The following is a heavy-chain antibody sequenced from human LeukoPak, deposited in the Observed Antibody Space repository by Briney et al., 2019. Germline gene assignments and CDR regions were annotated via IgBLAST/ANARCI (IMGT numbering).Heavy chain of an antibody. CDR2: ISAYNGNT. J-gene: IGHJ4*02. CDR3: AKDREEGDVVGATSDY. Sequence: GASVKVSCKASGYTFTSYGISWVRQAPGQGLEWMGWISAYNGNTNYAQKFQGRVTMTTDTSTSTAYMELRSLRSDDTAVYYCAKDREEGDVVGATSDYWGQGTLVTVSS. D-gene: IGHD1-26*01. V-gene: IGHV1-18*01. CDR1: GYTFTSYG.